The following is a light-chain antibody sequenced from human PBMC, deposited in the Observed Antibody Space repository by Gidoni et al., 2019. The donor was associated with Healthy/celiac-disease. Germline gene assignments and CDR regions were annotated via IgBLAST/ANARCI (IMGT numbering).Light chain of an antibody. J-gene: IGKJ4*01. V-gene: IGKV1-27*01. CDR1: QGIRNY. Sequence: DIQMTQSPSSLSASVGDRVTITCRASQGIRNYLARYQQKPGKVPKLLIYAASPVQSGVPARFSGSGSGTDFTLTISSLQPEDVASYYCSELTFGGXTKVEIK. CDR3: SELT. CDR2: AAS.